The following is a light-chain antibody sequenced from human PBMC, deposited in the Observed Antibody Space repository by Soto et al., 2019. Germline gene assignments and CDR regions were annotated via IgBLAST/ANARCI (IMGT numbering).Light chain of an antibody. CDR2: AAS. CDR1: QGISSY. J-gene: IGKJ2*01. V-gene: IGKV1-9*01. Sequence: DIPLTQSPSFLSASVGDRVTITCRASQGISSYLAWYQQKPGKAPKLLIYAASALQSGVPSRFSGSGSGTEFTLTISSLQPEDFATYYYQQLNSYSYTFGQGTKLEIK. CDR3: QQLNSYSYT.